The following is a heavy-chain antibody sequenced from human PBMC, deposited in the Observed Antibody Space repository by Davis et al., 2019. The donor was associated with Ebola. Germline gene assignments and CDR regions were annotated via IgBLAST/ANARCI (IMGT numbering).Heavy chain of an antibody. CDR2: INPSGGST. D-gene: IGHD3-10*01. Sequence: AASVKVSCKASGYTFTGYYMHWVRQAPGQGLEWMGIINPSGGSTSYAQKFQGRVTMTRDTSTSTAYMELRSLRSDDTAVYYCARGRTMVRGVTDFDYWGQGTLVTVSS. V-gene: IGHV1-46*01. CDR1: GYTFTGYY. CDR3: ARGRTMVRGVTDFDY. J-gene: IGHJ4*02.